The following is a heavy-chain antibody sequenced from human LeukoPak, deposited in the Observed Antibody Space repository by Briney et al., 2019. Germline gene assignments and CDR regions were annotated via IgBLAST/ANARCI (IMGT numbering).Heavy chain of an antibody. J-gene: IGHJ3*02. Sequence: GESLKISCKGSGYSFTSYWIGWVRQMPGKGLEWMGIIYPGDSDTRYSPSFQGQVTISADKSISTAYLQWSSLKASDTAMYYCARRLAAPDDDDAFDIWGQGTMVTVSS. CDR1: GYSFTSYW. CDR2: IYPGDSDT. CDR3: ARRLAAPDDDDAFDI. D-gene: IGHD1-14*01. V-gene: IGHV5-51*01.